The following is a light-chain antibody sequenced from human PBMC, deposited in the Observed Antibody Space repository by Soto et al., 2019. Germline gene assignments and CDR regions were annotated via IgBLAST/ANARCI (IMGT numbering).Light chain of an antibody. Sequence: DIQMTQSPTSLSASVGDRVTITCRSSQGIGYNLAWYQQKPGKVPQVLIYTASTLHSGVPSRFSGSGSGTEFTLTINSLQPEDVATYFCQKYDSVPWSFGQGTRVEI. J-gene: IGKJ1*01. CDR1: QGIGYN. CDR3: QKYDSVPWS. CDR2: TAS. V-gene: IGKV1-27*01.